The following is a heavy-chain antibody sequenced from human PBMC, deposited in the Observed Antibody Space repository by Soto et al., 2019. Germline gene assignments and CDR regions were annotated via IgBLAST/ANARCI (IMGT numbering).Heavy chain of an antibody. J-gene: IGHJ4*02. V-gene: IGHV3-7*03. CDR2: IKQDESEK. Sequence: WGSPRLSCATSGFTFSSYWIIFCRQPPGKWLEWVATIKQDESEKYYVDSVKGRFTVSRDNAKNSLYLQMNTLRAEDTAVYHCARGDYFDRRFDYWGQGAQVTVSS. D-gene: IGHD3-22*01. CDR1: GFTFSSYW. CDR3: ARGDYFDRRFDY.